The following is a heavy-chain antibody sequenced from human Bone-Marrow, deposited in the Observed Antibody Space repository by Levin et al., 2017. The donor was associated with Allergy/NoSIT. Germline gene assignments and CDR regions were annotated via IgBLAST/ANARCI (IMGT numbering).Heavy chain of an antibody. J-gene: IGHJ3*01. Sequence: RASVKVSCKVSGYRLTAFSMNWVRQAPGKGLEWMGAFDPENGETIYAQKFQGRVTVTEDTSSDTAYMELRSLRSDDTAVYYCATVARDSSGWNWGDAFDVWGQGTMVSVSS. CDR2: FDPENGET. CDR1: GYRLTAFS. V-gene: IGHV1-24*01. D-gene: IGHD6-19*01. CDR3: ATVARDSSGWNWGDAFDV.